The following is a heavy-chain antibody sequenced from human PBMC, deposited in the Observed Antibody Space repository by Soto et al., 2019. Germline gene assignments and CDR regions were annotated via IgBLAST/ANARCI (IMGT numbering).Heavy chain of an antibody. V-gene: IGHV3-33*01. Sequence: GGSLRLSCAASGFAFSGYGMHWVRQAPGKGLEWVAFIWFDGSDALYSDSVKGRFTISRDNSKNTLFLQLNSLRGDDTAVYYCAREGYCSGGGCSGGMDVWGQGTTVTVSS. CDR2: IWFDGSDA. CDR3: AREGYCSGGGCSGGMDV. J-gene: IGHJ6*02. CDR1: GFAFSGYG. D-gene: IGHD2-15*01.